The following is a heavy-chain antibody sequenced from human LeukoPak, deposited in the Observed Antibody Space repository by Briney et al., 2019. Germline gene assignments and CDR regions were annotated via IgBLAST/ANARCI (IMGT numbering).Heavy chain of an antibody. CDR3: AKDEGRFDP. J-gene: IGHJ5*02. V-gene: IGHV3-30*18. CDR2: ISDDGSNK. Sequence: PGGSLRLSCVASGFTFSAYGMHWVRQAPGKGLEWVAVISDDGSNKYYVDSVKGRFTISRDNSKNTLYLQMNSLRAEDTAVYYCAKDEGRFDPWGQGTLVTVSS. CDR1: GFTFSAYG.